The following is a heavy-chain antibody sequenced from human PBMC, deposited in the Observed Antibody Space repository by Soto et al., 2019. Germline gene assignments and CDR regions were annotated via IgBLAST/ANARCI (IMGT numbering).Heavy chain of an antibody. Sequence: ASVKVSCKASGYTFTSYYMHWVRQAPGQGLEWMGIINPSGGSTSYAQKFQGRVTMTRDTSTSTVYMELSSLRSEDTAVYYCARPRNYGGNSVAEYFQHWGQGTLVTVSS. J-gene: IGHJ1*01. CDR2: INPSGGST. CDR1: GYTFTSYY. V-gene: IGHV1-46*01. CDR3: ARPRNYGGNSVAEYFQH. D-gene: IGHD4-17*01.